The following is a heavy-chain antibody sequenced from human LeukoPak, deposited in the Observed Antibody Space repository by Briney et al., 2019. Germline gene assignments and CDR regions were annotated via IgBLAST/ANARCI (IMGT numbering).Heavy chain of an antibody. CDR2: TSRSYGTM. Sequence: PGGSLRLSCAASGFSLSYHSMNWVRQAPGKGLEWVSFTSRSYGTMYYADSVKGRFTISRDNAKNTLYLQMNSLRAEDTAVYYCARGVNDMDVWGQGTTVTVPS. CDR3: ARGVNDMDV. V-gene: IGHV3-48*04. D-gene: IGHD1-1*01. J-gene: IGHJ6*02. CDR1: GFSLSYHS.